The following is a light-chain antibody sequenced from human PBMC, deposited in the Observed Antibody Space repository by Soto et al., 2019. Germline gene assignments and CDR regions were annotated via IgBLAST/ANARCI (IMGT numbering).Light chain of an antibody. V-gene: IGKV3D-15*01. CDR1: QSVSSN. J-gene: IGKJ4*01. CDR2: GAS. Sequence: EIVLTQSPATLSVSPGERATLSCRASQSVSSNLAWYQQKPGQAPRLLIYGASIRATGIPARFSGSGSGTEFTLTISSLQSEDFAVYYCQQYNNWPALTFGGGTKGDIK. CDR3: QQYNNWPALT.